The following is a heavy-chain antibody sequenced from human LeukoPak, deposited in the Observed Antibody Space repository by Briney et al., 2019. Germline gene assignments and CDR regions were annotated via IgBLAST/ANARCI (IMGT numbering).Heavy chain of an antibody. D-gene: IGHD6-13*01. J-gene: IGHJ6*03. CDR2: ISSSSSYI. Sequence: GGSLRLSCAASGFTFSSLSMNWVRQAQGKGREWVSSISSSSSYIYYADSVKGRFTISRDNAKNSLYLQMNSLRAEDTAVYYCARDSVAAAGGLDYYYYMDVWGKGTTVTVSS. CDR1: GFTFSSLS. V-gene: IGHV3-21*01. CDR3: ARDSVAAAGGLDYYYYMDV.